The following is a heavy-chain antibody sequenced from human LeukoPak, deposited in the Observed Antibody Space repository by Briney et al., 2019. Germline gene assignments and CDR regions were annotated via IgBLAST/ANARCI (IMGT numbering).Heavy chain of an antibody. V-gene: IGHV4-30-4*01. CDR2: IYYSGST. D-gene: IGHD6-13*01. J-gene: IGHJ4*02. CDR1: GGSISSGDYY. CDR3: ARSPGIAAAEQYYFDY. Sequence: SETLSLTCTVSGGSISSGDYYWSWIRQPPGKGLEWIGYIYYSGSTYYNPSLKSRVTISVDTSKNQFSLKLSSVTAADTAVYYCARSPGIAAAEQYYFDYWGQGTLVTVSS.